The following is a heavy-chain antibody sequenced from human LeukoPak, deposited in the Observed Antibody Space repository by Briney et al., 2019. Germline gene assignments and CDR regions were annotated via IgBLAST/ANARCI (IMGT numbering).Heavy chain of an antibody. CDR1: GGSISSYY. Sequence: PSETLSLTCTVSGGSISSYYWSWIRQPPGKGLEWIGYIYYSGSTYYNPSLKSRVTISVETSKNQFSLKLSSVTAADTAVYYCARCTTTVHANDYWGQGTLVTVSS. V-gene: IGHV4-59*04. CDR3: ARCTTTVHANDY. D-gene: IGHD4-17*01. J-gene: IGHJ4*02. CDR2: IYYSGST.